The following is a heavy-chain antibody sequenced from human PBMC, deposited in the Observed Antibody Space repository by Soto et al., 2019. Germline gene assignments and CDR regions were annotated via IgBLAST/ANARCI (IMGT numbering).Heavy chain of an antibody. CDR3: AGHNCTGGSCYRYYYGMDV. Sequence: SETLSLTCTVSGGSISSGGYYWSWIRQQPGKGLEWIGYIYYSGSTYYNPSLKSRVTISVDTSKNQFSLKLSSVTAADTAVYYCAGHNCTGGSCYRYYYGMDVWGQGTTVTVSS. V-gene: IGHV4-31*03. D-gene: IGHD2-15*01. CDR1: GGSISSGGYY. CDR2: IYYSGST. J-gene: IGHJ6*02.